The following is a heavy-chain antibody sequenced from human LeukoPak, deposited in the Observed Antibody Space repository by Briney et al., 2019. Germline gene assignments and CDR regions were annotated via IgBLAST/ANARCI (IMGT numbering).Heavy chain of an antibody. Sequence: GASVKVSCKASGFTFIGYYMHWVRQAPGQGLEWIGWINLNTGDTAYAPKFQGRVTMTSDTSITTAYMELSRLRYDDPAVSYCARDQPALDYWGRGTLVTVSS. CDR3: ARDQPALDY. CDR2: INLNTGDT. CDR1: GFTFIGYY. J-gene: IGHJ4*02. V-gene: IGHV1-2*02.